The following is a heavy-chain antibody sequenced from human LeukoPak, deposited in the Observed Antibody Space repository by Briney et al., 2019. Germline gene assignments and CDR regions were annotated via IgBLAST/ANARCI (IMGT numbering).Heavy chain of an antibody. CDR2: IYYSGST. Sequence: SETLSLTCTVSGGSISSHYWSWIRQPPGKGLEWIGYIYYSGSTNYNPSLKSRVTISVDTSKNQFSLKLSSVTAADTAVYYCARSSSGWWAYFDYWGQGTLVTVSS. D-gene: IGHD6-19*01. CDR3: ARSSSGWWAYFDY. CDR1: GGSISSHY. V-gene: IGHV4-59*08. J-gene: IGHJ4*02.